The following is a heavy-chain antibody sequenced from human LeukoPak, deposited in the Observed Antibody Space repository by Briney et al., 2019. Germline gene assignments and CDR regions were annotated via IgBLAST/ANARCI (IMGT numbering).Heavy chain of an antibody. CDR2: INHSGST. J-gene: IGHJ5*02. Sequence: SETLSLNCAVYGGSFSGYYWSWIRQPPGKGLEWIGEINHSGSTNYNPSLKSRVTISVDTSKNQFSLKLSSVTAADTAVYYCARLADIVVVPAAIRRGNWFDPWGQGTLVTVSS. V-gene: IGHV4-34*01. CDR3: ARLADIVVVPAAIRRGNWFDP. CDR1: GGSFSGYY. D-gene: IGHD2-2*02.